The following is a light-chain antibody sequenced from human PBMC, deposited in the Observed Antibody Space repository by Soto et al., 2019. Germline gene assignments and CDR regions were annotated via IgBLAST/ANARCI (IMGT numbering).Light chain of an antibody. V-gene: IGLV2-14*01. J-gene: IGLJ1*01. CDR1: NTDVGGYNY. CDR3: SSYTNINTRACV. CDR2: EVT. Sequence: QSALTQPASVSGSPGQSITVSCTGTNTDVGGYNYVSWYQHRPGKAPRLMIYEVTDRPSGVSNRFSGSKSGNTASLTISGLQAEDEAEYYCSSYTNINTRACVFGTGTKVTVL.